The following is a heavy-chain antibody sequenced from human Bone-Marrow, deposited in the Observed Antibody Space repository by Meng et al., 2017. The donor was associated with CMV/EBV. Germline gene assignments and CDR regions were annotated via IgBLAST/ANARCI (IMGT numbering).Heavy chain of an antibody. CDR3: ARDPPIVGAVAGRAYYYYGMDV. CDR1: GGTFSSYP. J-gene: IGHJ6*02. CDR2: IIPILGIA. V-gene: IGHV1-69*04. Sequence: SVKVSCKASGGTFSSYPISWVRQAPGQGLEWMGRIIPILGIANYAQKFQGRVTITADKSTSTAYMELSSLRSEDTAVYYCARDPPIVGAVAGRAYYYYGMDVWGQGTTVTVSS. D-gene: IGHD6-19*01.